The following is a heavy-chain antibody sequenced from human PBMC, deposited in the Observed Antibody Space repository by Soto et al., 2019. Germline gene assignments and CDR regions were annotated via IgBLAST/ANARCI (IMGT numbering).Heavy chain of an antibody. CDR2: IKSKTDGGTT. J-gene: IGHJ4*02. Sequence: GGSLRLSCAASGFTFSNAWMNWVRQAPGKGLEWVGRIKSKTDGGTTDYAAPVKGRFTISRDDSKNTLYLQMNSLKTEDTAVYYCTTDPVSAVVPAAMGPFDYWGQGTLVTVSS. CDR1: GFTFSNAW. D-gene: IGHD2-2*01. CDR3: TTDPVSAVVPAAMGPFDY. V-gene: IGHV3-15*07.